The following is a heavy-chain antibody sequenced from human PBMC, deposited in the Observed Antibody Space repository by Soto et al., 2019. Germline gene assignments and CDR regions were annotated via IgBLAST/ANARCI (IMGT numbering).Heavy chain of an antibody. Sequence: SETLSLTCAVYGGSFSGYYWSGIRQPPGKGLEWIGEINHSGSTNYNPSLKSRVTISVDTSKNQFSPKLSSVTAADTAVYYCARDGVSCSGGSCPNTYYYYMDVWGKGTTVTVSS. CDR2: INHSGST. CDR3: ARDGVSCSGGSCPNTYYYYMDV. CDR1: GGSFSGYY. D-gene: IGHD2-15*01. V-gene: IGHV4-34*01. J-gene: IGHJ6*03.